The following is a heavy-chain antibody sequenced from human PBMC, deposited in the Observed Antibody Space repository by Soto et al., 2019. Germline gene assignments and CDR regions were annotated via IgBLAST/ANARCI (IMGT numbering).Heavy chain of an antibody. CDR1: GYTFTSYD. J-gene: IGHJ5*02. CDR2: MNPNSGNT. D-gene: IGHD6-19*01. V-gene: IGHV1-8*01. CDR3: ASEPEQWLVTGGFDP. Sequence: QVQLVQSGAEVKKPGASVKVSCKASGYTFTSYDINWVRQATGQGLEWMGWMNPNSGNTGYAQKFQGRVTMTRNTSISPAYMELSSLRSEDTAVYYCASEPEQWLVTGGFDPWGQGTLVTVSS.